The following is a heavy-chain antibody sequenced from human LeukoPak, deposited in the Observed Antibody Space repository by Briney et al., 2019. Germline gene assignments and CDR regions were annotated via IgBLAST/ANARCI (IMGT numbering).Heavy chain of an antibody. CDR3: ARSPHYYSYYGLDV. CDR1: GGSFSGYY. CDR2: INHSGST. V-gene: IGHV4-34*01. Sequence: SETLSLTCAVYGGSFSGYYWSWIRQPPGKGLEWIGEINHSGSTNYNPSLNSRVTISLDTSKNQFSLKLSSVTAADTAVYYCARSPHYYSYYGLDVWGQGTTVTVCS. J-gene: IGHJ6*02.